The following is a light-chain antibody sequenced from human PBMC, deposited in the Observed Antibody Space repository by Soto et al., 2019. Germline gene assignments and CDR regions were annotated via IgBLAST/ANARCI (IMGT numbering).Light chain of an antibody. CDR2: GAS. CDR3: QQYGSLPRT. CDR1: RSVSSSF. J-gene: IGKJ1*01. V-gene: IGKV3-20*01. Sequence: ENVLTQSPGTLSLSPGERATLSCRASRSVSSSFLAWYQQKPGQAPRLLISGASSRATGVPDRFSGSGSGTDFTLTISRLEPEDFAVYYCQQYGSLPRTFGQGTKVEIK.